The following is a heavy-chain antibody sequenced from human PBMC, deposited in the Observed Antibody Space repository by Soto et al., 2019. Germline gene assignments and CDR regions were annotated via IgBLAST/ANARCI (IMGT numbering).Heavy chain of an antibody. CDR2: IYHSGST. CDR3: ARDRMRDAFDI. V-gene: IGHV4-30-2*01. D-gene: IGHD2-15*01. CDR1: GGSISSGGYS. Sequence: SETLSLTCAVSGGSISSGGYSWSWIRQPPGKGLEWIGYIYHSGSTYYNPSLKSRVTISVDRSKNQFSLKLSSVTAADTAVYYCARDRMRDAFDIWGQGTMVTVSS. J-gene: IGHJ3*02.